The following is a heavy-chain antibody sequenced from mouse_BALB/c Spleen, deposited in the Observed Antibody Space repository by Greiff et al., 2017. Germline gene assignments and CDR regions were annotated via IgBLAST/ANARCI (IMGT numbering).Heavy chain of an antibody. V-gene: IGHV5-4*02. CDR1: GFTFSDYY. CDR3: ARDPYYDYDEAMDY. D-gene: IGHD2-4*01. CDR2: ISDGGSYT. Sequence: DVMLVESGGGLVKPGGSLKLSCAASGFTFSDYYMYWVRQTPEKRLEWVATISDGGSYTYYPDSVKGRFTISRDNAKNNLYLQMSSLKSEDTAMYYCARDPYYDYDEAMDYWGQGTSVTVSS. J-gene: IGHJ4*01.